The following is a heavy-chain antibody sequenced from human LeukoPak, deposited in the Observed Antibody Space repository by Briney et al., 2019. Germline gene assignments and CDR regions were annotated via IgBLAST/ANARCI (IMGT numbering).Heavy chain of an antibody. V-gene: IGHV4-59*12. CDR2: IYYSGST. D-gene: IGHD3-22*01. CDR3: ARYYDRTGFDY. J-gene: IGHJ4*02. CDR1: GGSISSYY. Sequence: SETLSLTCTVSGGSISSYYWSWIRQPPGKGLEWIGYIYYSGSTNYNPSLKSRVTISVDTSKNQFSLKLSSVTAADTAVYYCARYYDRTGFDYWGQGTLVTVSS.